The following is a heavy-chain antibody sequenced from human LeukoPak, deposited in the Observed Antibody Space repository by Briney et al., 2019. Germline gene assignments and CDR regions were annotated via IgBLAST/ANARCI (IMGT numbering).Heavy chain of an antibody. CDR1: GYTFTSYY. J-gene: IGHJ5*02. CDR3: ARGGYSYGYRYWFDP. CDR2: INPSGGST. V-gene: IGHV1-46*01. Sequence: ASVKVSCTASGYTFTSYYMHWVRQAPGQGLEWMGIINPSGGSTSYAQKFQGRVTMTRDTSTSTVYMELSRLRSDDTAVYYCARGGYSYGYRYWFDPWGQGTLVTVSS. D-gene: IGHD5-18*01.